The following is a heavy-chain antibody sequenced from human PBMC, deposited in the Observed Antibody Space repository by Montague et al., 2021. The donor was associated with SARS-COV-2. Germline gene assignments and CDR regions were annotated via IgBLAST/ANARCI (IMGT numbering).Heavy chain of an antibody. J-gene: IGHJ3*02. CDR2: TYYSGST. CDR3: ARGSGWMGNAFDI. D-gene: IGHD6-19*01. V-gene: IGHV4-59*01. CDR1: GGSISSYY. Sequence: SETLSLTCTVSGGSISSYYWSWIRQPPGKGLEWIGYTYYSGSTNXNPSLKSRVTISVDKSKNQFSLKLSSVTAADTAVYYCARGSGWMGNAFDIWGQGTMVTVSS.